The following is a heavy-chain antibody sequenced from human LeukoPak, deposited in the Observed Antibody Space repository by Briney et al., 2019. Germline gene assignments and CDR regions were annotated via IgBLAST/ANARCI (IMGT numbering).Heavy chain of an antibody. D-gene: IGHD3-3*01. J-gene: IGHJ6*03. CDR2: IRYDGSNK. CDR3: ARDTPQGIFGVVIIPLNYMDV. V-gene: IGHV3-30*02. CDR1: GFTFSSYG. Sequence: PGGSLRLSCAASGFTFSSYGMHWVRQAPGKGLEWVAFIRYDGSNKYYADSVKGRFTISRDNSKNSLYLQMNSLRAEDTAVYYCARDTPQGIFGVVIIPLNYMDVWGKGTTVTVSS.